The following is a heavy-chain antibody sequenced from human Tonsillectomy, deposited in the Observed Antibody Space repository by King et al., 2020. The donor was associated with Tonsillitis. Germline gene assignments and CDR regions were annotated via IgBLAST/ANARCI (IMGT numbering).Heavy chain of an antibody. CDR2: VYNSGST. V-gene: IGHV4-59*13. J-gene: IGHJ5*02. CDR3: ARDRRYCSVTSCYPWFDP. Sequence: QLQLQESGPGLVQPSETLSLTCTVSGASISGYYWSWIRQPPGKGLEWIGYVYNSGSTNYNPSLNSRVTISIDTSKNQLSLKLSSVTAADTAMYYCARDRRYCSVTSCYPWFDPWGQGTLVSVSS. D-gene: IGHD2-2*01. CDR1: GASISGYY.